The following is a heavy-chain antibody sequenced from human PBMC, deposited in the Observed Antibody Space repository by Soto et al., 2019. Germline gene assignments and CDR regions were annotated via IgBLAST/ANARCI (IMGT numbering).Heavy chain of an antibody. Sequence: EVQLVETGGDLIQPGGSLRLSCAASGLSFTASNLNWVRQAPGKGLEWVSVIFGADETYYADSVRGRFTISRDNSKNTVYLQMDSLRTEDTALYYCARGGFDWGQGTLVTVSS. CDR1: GLSFTASN. D-gene: IGHD3-16*01. CDR3: ARGGFD. CDR2: IFGADET. J-gene: IGHJ4*02. V-gene: IGHV3-53*02.